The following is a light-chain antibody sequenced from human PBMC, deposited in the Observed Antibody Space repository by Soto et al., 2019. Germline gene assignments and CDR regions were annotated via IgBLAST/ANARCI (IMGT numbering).Light chain of an antibody. CDR2: GAS. CDR3: LQHLSYPPT. Sequence: EIVLTQSPGTLSLSPGERATLSCRASQSVSSSYLAWYQQKPGQAPRLLIYGASSRATGIPDRFSGSGSGTDFTLTISSLQPEDSATYYCLQHLSYPPTFGQGTKVEIK. J-gene: IGKJ1*01. V-gene: IGKV3-20*01. CDR1: QSVSSSY.